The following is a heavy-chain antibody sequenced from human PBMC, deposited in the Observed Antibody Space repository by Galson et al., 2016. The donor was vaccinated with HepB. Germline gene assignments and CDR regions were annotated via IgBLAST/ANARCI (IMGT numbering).Heavy chain of an antibody. D-gene: IGHD4-23*01. CDR1: GGSISSNY. CDR3: ARRQGWDGGLNWYFDV. V-gene: IGHV4-59*01. Sequence: ETLSLTCTVSGGSISSNYWSWIRQPPGKGLEWIGHIYYSGSTNYNPSLKSRVTISVDTSRKQFSLKVSSEPAADTAVYYCARRQGWDGGLNWYFDVWGRGTLVTVSS. J-gene: IGHJ2*01. CDR2: IYYSGST.